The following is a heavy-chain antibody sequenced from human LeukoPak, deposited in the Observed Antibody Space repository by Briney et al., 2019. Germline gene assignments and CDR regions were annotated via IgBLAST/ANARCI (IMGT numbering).Heavy chain of an antibody. V-gene: IGHV1-2*02. Sequence: ASVKVSCKASGYTFTGYYMHWVRQAPGQGLEWMGWINPNSGGTNYAQKFQGRVTMARDTSISTAYMELSRLRSDDTAVYYCARDNGSGSYLFDYWGQGTLVTVSS. CDR1: GYTFTGYY. D-gene: IGHD3-10*01. J-gene: IGHJ4*02. CDR3: ARDNGSGSYLFDY. CDR2: INPNSGGT.